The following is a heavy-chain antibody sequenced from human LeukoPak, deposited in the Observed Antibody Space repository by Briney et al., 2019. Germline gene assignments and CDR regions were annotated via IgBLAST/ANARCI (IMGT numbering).Heavy chain of an antibody. V-gene: IGHV4-34*01. Sequence: PSETLSLTCAVYGGSFSGYYWSWIRQPPGKGLEWIGEINHSGSTNYNPSLKSRVTISVDTSKNQFSLKLSSVTAADTAVYYCARLRPTSTGRWLHRRWDYWGQGTLVTVSS. CDR3: ARLRPTSTGRWLHRRWDY. CDR1: GGSFSGYY. J-gene: IGHJ4*02. D-gene: IGHD5-24*01. CDR2: INHSGST.